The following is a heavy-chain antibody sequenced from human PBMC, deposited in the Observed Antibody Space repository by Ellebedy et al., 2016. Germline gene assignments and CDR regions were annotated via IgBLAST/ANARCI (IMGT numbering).Heavy chain of an antibody. CDR2: IYNTGNT. D-gene: IGHD2-15*01. V-gene: IGHV4-39*01. J-gene: IGHJ4*02. CDR3: ARHGGGSSHFDY. Sequence: SETLSLTCTVSGDSISSSSHFWGWVRQPPGKGLEWIGQIYNTGNTYQNPSLKSRVSLSVDTSKNQFSLRLSYLTAADTAVYYCARHGGGSSHFDYWGQGTLVTVSS. CDR1: GDSISSSSHF.